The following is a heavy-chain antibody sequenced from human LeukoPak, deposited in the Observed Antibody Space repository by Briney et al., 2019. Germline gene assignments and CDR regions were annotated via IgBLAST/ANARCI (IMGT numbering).Heavy chain of an antibody. Sequence: PSETLSLTCTVSGGSISSYYWSWIRQPAGKGLEWIGRIYTSGSTNYNPSLKSRVTMSVDTSKNQFSLKLSSVTAAGTAVYYCARDHGSGSYSLNWFDPWGQGTLVTVSS. CDR1: GGSISSYY. CDR2: IYTSGST. D-gene: IGHD3-10*01. V-gene: IGHV4-4*07. J-gene: IGHJ5*02. CDR3: ARDHGSGSYSLNWFDP.